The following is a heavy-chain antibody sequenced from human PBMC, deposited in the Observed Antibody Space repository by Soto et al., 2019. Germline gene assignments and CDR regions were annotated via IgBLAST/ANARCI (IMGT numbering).Heavy chain of an antibody. D-gene: IGHD3-9*01. Sequence: QVQLQESGPGLVKPSQTLSLTCTVSGGSINSGDCYWSWIRQPPGKGLEWIGYIYYSGSTYYNPSLKSRVSMSLDTSKNQCSLNLYSVTAADTAVYFCARSPRPDIWIDPWGQGTLVTVSS. J-gene: IGHJ5*02. V-gene: IGHV4-30-4*01. CDR1: GGSINSGDCY. CDR3: ARSPRPDIWIDP. CDR2: IYYSGST.